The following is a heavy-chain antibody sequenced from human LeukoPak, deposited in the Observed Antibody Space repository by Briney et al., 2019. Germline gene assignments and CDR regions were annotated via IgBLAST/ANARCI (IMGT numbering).Heavy chain of an antibody. CDR2: IIPIFGTA. CDR1: GGTFSSYA. Sequence: SVKVSCKASGGTFSSYAISWVRQDPGQGLEWMGRIIPIFGTANYAQKFQGRVTITADKSTSTAYMELSSLRSEDTAVYYCASRYYYDSSGYFLWGQGTLVTVSS. CDR3: ASRYYYDSSGYFL. D-gene: IGHD3-22*01. J-gene: IGHJ4*02. V-gene: IGHV1-69*06.